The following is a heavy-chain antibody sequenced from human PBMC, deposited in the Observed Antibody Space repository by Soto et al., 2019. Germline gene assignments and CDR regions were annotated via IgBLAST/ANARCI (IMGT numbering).Heavy chain of an antibody. CDR1: GDTFSRFT. CDR3: ATSYGSGSAHFDS. CDR2: INPMLGMS. J-gene: IGHJ4*02. V-gene: IGHV1-69*02. Sequence: QVQLVQSGAEVTKPGSSVTVSCTASGDTFSRFTLSWVRQAPGQGLEWMGRINPMLGMSNSALKFQGRVTITADKSTNKVYMHLNSLRSDDTVVYYCATSYGSGSAHFDSWGQGTLVTVSS. D-gene: IGHD3-10*01.